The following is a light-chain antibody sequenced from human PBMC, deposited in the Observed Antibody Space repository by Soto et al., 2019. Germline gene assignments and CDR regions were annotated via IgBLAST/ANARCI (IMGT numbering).Light chain of an antibody. CDR3: QQSYSTPWS. CDR2: AAS. CDR1: QSISNH. Sequence: DIQMTQSPSSLSASVGDRITITCRASQSISNHLNWYQQTQGKAPKLLIYAASSLQSGVPSRFSGSGSGTDFTLHISSLQPEDLATYYCQQSYSTPWSFGQGTKGEI. J-gene: IGKJ1*01. V-gene: IGKV1-39*01.